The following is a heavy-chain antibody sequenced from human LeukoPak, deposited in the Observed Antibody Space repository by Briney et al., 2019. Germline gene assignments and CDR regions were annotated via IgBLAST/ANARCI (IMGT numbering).Heavy chain of an antibody. Sequence: SETLSLTCGVSGYSISSGYYWGWIRQPPGKGLEWIGSMYQSGSTYYKSSLKNRVTISVDTSKNYFSLKLSSVTAADTAVYYCARVGRGLTTVDYWGQGTLVTVSS. D-gene: IGHD4-11*01. CDR1: GYSISSGYY. J-gene: IGHJ4*02. V-gene: IGHV4-38-2*01. CDR2: MYQSGST. CDR3: ARVGRGLTTVDY.